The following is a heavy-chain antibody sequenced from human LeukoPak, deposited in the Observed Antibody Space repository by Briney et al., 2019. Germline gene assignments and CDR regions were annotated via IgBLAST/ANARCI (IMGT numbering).Heavy chain of an antibody. D-gene: IGHD3-22*01. Sequence: PGGSLRLSCAASGFIFSRYGMHWVRQAPGKGLEWVAVIWYDGSNKYYADSVKGRFTISRDNSKNTLYLQMNSLRAEDTAVYYCARDGTYYYDSSGPTYTYYFDYWGQGTLVTVSS. J-gene: IGHJ4*02. CDR2: IWYDGSNK. CDR1: GFIFSRYG. CDR3: ARDGTYYYDSSGPTYTYYFDY. V-gene: IGHV3-33*01.